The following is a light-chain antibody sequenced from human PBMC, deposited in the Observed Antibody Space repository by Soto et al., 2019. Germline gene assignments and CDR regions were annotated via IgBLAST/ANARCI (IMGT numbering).Light chain of an antibody. J-gene: IGKJ3*01. Sequence: EIVLTQSPATLSLSPGERATLSRRASQSVSSYLAWYQRKPGQAPRLLIYDASNRATGIPARFSGSGSGTDFTLTISSLEPEDFAVYYCQQRSNWLFTFGPGTKVDIK. CDR1: QSVSSY. V-gene: IGKV3-11*01. CDR3: QQRSNWLFT. CDR2: DAS.